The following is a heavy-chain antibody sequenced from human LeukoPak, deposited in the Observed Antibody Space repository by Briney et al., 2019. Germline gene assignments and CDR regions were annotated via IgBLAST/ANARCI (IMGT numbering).Heavy chain of an antibody. CDR2: INPSGGST. Sequence: ASVKVSCKTSGFTFTGYYMHWVRQAPGQGLEWMGIINPSGGSTSYAQKFQGRVTMTRDTSTSTVYMELSSLRSEDMAVYYCARGGDAGLPGTDDAFDIWGQGTMVTVSS. CDR3: ARGGDAGLPGTDDAFDI. V-gene: IGHV1-46*01. J-gene: IGHJ3*02. D-gene: IGHD6-13*01. CDR1: GFTFTGYY.